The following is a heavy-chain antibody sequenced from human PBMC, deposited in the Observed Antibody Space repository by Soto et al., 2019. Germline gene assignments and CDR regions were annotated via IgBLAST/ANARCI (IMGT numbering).Heavy chain of an antibody. D-gene: IGHD2-8*01. Sequence: GESLKISCKGSRYSFTSYWITWVRQMPGKGLEWMARIDPDDSYTNYSPSFQGHVTISADKTISTAYLQWSSLKASDTAMYYCAMNHDVSSTGYFDTCGQGTQVTVSS. CDR1: RYSFTSYW. CDR3: AMNHDVSSTGYFDT. J-gene: IGHJ4*02. CDR2: IDPDDSYT. V-gene: IGHV5-10-1*01.